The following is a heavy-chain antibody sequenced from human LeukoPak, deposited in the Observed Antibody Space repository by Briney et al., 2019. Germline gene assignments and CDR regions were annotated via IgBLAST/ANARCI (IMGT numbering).Heavy chain of an antibody. CDR2: INHSGST. J-gene: IGHJ4*02. D-gene: IGHD3-10*01. CDR3: ARGRVVTPNYFDY. CDR1: GGSFSGYY. Sequence: SETLSLTCAVYGGSFSGYYWSWIRQPPGKGLEWIGEINHSGSTNYNPSLKSRLTISVDTSKNQFSLKRSSVTAADTAVYYCARGRVVTPNYFDYWGQGTLVTVSS. V-gene: IGHV4-34*01.